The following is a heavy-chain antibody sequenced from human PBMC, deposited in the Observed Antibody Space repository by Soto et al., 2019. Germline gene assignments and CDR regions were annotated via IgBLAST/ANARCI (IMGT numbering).Heavy chain of an antibody. CDR1: GYRFTSYW. J-gene: IGHJ5*02. V-gene: IGHV5-51*01. CDR3: ARKDKSGYFNWFDP. D-gene: IGHD3-22*01. CDR2: IFPSDSDT. Sequence: GATLKISCRTSGYRFTSYWIAWVRQMPGKGLEWMGIIFPSDSDTRYSPSFQGQVTISADRSTSTVFLQCASLKASDPAVYFCARKDKSGYFNWFDPWGQGTLVTVSS.